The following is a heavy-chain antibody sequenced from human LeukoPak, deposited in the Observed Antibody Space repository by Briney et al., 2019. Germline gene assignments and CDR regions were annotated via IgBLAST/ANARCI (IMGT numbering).Heavy chain of an antibody. V-gene: IGHV1-46*01. D-gene: IGHD2-15*01. J-gene: IGHJ3*01. CDR2: INPSGGGT. CDR1: GYTFTDYY. Sequence: ASVKVTCKASGYTFTDYYMHWVRHAPGQGLEYMGIINPSGGGTSYAQKFQGRVTMTRDTSTTTVYMELSSLRSEDTAVYYCARGASPQYCSGGTCLADLWGQGTMVTVSS. CDR3: ARGASPQYCSGGTCLADL.